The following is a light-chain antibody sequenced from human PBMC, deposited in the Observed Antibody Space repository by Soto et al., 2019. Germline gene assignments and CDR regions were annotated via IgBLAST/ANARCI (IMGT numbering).Light chain of an antibody. V-gene: IGLV2-14*03. J-gene: IGLJ1*01. CDR3: SSYTGSSTLYV. CDR1: SRDVGGYNY. Sequence: QSALTQPASVSGSPGQSITISCTGTSRDVGGYNYVSWYQVHPGKAPKLTIYDVTNRPSGVSNRFSGSKSGNTASLTISGLQAEDDADYYCSSYTGSSTLYVFGTGTKLTVL. CDR2: DVT.